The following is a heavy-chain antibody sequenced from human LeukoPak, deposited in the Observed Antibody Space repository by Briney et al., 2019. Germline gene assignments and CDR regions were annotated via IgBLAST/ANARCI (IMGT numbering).Heavy chain of an antibody. CDR1: GYTFTNYG. CDR3: ARGGLRGIKATFDY. D-gene: IGHD3-10*01. V-gene: IGHV1-18*01. Sequence: ASVKVSCTASGYTFTNYGLSWVRQAPGQGLEWMGWISGYTGYTGDTNYAQKFQGRVAMTIDTSTSTAYMELRSLRSDDTAVYYCARGGLRGIKATFDYWGQGTLVTVSS. J-gene: IGHJ4*02. CDR2: ISGYTGYTGDT.